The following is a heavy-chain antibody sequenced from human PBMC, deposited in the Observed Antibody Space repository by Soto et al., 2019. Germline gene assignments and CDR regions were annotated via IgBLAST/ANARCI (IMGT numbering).Heavy chain of an antibody. V-gene: IGHV3-53*01. CDR3: ATQRGGGGY. J-gene: IGHJ4*02. Sequence: EVQLVESGGGLIQPGGSLRLSCAVSGFTVSNNYMSWVRQAPGKGLEGVSVIYSGGYTAYGDSVKGRFTISRDNSKNTFNLKNKSLGADAPAVFYWATQRGGGGYWGQGTLVTVSS. CDR2: IYSGGYT. CDR1: GFTVSNNY. D-gene: IGHD6-25*01.